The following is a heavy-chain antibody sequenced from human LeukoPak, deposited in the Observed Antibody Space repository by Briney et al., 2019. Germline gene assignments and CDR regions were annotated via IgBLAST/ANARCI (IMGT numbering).Heavy chain of an antibody. V-gene: IGHV3-23*01. CDR1: GFTFSTYA. D-gene: IGHD3-3*01. CDR3: AEDSTVFGAITIYYFDS. CDR2: ISASGGHT. Sequence: GGSLRLSCAGSGFTFSTYAMSWVRQAPGKGLEWVSSISASGGHTNYADSVKGRFTVSRDNSQNTLFLEMSSLRVEDTAMYYCAEDSTVFGAITIYYFDSWGQGALVTVSA. J-gene: IGHJ4*02.